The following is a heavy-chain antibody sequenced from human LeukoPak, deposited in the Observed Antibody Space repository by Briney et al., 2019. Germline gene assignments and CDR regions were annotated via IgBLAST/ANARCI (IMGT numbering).Heavy chain of an antibody. CDR1: GFTFSRYG. CDR2: ISYDGSDK. V-gene: IGHV3-30*03. Sequence: GGSLRLSCAASGFTFSRYGLHWVRQAPGKGLEWVAVISYDGSDKYYGDSVKGRFTISRDNSRNTLYLRVNSLRAEDTAMYYCARSRVELLSGYLGANMDVWGQGTMVTVS. J-gene: IGHJ6*02. CDR3: ARSRVELLSGYLGANMDV. D-gene: IGHD3-3*01.